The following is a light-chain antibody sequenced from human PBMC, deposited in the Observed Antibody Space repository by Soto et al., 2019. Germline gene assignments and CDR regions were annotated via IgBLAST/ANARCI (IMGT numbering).Light chain of an antibody. Sequence: DIVMTQTPPSLSVTLGQPASISCRSSQSLVYSDGDTYLSWLQQRPGQPLRILIYKVSNRFSGVAVRFSGSGAGRDFTLKISSVEAEDVGVYYCMQASQSRTFGQGTRLEIK. V-gene: IGKV2-24*01. CDR3: MQASQSRT. J-gene: IGKJ5*01. CDR1: QSLVYSDGDTY. CDR2: KVS.